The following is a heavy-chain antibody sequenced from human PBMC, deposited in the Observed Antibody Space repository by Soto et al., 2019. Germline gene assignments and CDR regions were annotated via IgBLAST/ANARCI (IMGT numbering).Heavy chain of an antibody. CDR3: VRRAITATTTWGAFDV. J-gene: IGHJ3*01. Sequence: EVQLLESGGGLVQPGGSLRLSCAASGFTFSSFVMNWVRQAPGKGLEWVSTVSPGGDVSHYTDSVKGRFTISRDNSRRRLHLEMDSLRGEVAAVYFCVRRAITATTTWGAFDVGGQGTVVTVSS. D-gene: IGHD1-20*01. CDR2: VSPGGDVS. CDR1: GFTFSSFV. V-gene: IGHV3-23*01.